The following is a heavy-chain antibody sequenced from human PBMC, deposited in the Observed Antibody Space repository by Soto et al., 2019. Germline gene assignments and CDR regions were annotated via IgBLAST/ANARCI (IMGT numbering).Heavy chain of an antibody. CDR3: AKDPGPPTS. V-gene: IGHV3-23*01. Sequence: GGSLRLSCTASGFSFSSNWMSWVRQAPGKGQEWVAAINRNGGDKYYADSVKGRFTISRDNSKNTLYLQMNSLRAEDTAVYYCAKDPGPPTSWGQGTLVTVSS. CDR1: GFSFSSNW. CDR2: INRNGGDK. J-gene: IGHJ5*02. D-gene: IGHD1-1*01.